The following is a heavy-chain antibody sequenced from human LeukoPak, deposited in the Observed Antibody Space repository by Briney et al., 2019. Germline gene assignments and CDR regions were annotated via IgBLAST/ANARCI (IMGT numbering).Heavy chain of an antibody. CDR1: GFIFSDYY. CDR3: ARGIRGYSGLVVH. Sequence: PGGSLRLSCAASGFIFSDYYMSWIRQAPGKGLEWVSYISSSGTTIDYADSVKGRFTISRDNAKKSLYLQMNSLRAEDTAVYYCARGIRGYSGLVVHWGQGNLVTVSS. V-gene: IGHV3-11*04. J-gene: IGHJ4*02. CDR2: ISSSGTTI. D-gene: IGHD5-12*01.